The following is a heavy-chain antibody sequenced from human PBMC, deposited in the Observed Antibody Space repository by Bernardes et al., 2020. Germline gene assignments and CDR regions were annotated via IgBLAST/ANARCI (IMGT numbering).Heavy chain of an antibody. D-gene: IGHD2-2*01. J-gene: IGHJ5*02. CDR1: GGSITDYY. V-gene: IGHV4-34*01. CDR3: ARGGSPRWGSTSCYSCDSGYWFHP. CDR2: VNESGST. Sequence: SETLSLTCAATGGSITDYYWSWIRQSPGEGLEWIGEVNESGSTAYNPSLESRVTISVDTSKNLFSLKVTPVTAADTAVYYCARGGSPRWGSTSCYSCDSGYWFHPWGQGTLVTVSS.